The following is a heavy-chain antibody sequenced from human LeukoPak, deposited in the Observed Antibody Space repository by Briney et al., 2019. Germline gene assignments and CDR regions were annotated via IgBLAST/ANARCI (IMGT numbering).Heavy chain of an antibody. V-gene: IGHV4-59*01. D-gene: IGHD3-10*01. CDR1: GGSISRYH. CDR3: VRTISDGSGDY. CDR2: IWYSGTT. J-gene: IGHJ4*02. Sequence: SETLSLTCTVSGGSISRYHWSWIRQPPEKGLEWIGYIWYSGTTNYNPSLKSRVTMSVDTSKNHFSLRLSSVTAADTAIYYCVRTISDGSGDYWGQGILVTVSS.